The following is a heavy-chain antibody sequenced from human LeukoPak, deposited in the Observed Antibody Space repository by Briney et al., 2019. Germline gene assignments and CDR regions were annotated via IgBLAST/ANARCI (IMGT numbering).Heavy chain of an antibody. CDR2: ISGRGGST. V-gene: IGHV3-23*01. CDR1: GFTSSSYA. D-gene: IGHD3-10*01. J-gene: IGHJ4*02. Sequence: PLGSLRVSSAPPGFTSSSYAMSRVRQAPGEGLEWGSAISGRGGSTYYADPLKGRFTISGDNSKNTLYLQMNSLRAEDTAANYCARNMVRGVMGYYFDYWGQGTVVTVSS. CDR3: ARNMVRGVMGYYFDY.